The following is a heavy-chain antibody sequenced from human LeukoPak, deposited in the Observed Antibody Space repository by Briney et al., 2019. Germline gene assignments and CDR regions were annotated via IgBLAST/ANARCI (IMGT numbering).Heavy chain of an antibody. J-gene: IGHJ6*03. Sequence: ASVKVSCKASGGTFSSYAISWLRQAAGQGLEWMGGIIPIFGTANYAQKFQGRVTTTTDASTSTPYMELSRLRSEDTAVYYCARGGYSYVYYYYYMDVWGKGTTVTVSS. D-gene: IGHD5-18*01. CDR3: ARGGYSYVYYYYYMDV. V-gene: IGHV1-69*05. CDR2: IIPIFGTA. CDR1: GGTFSSYA.